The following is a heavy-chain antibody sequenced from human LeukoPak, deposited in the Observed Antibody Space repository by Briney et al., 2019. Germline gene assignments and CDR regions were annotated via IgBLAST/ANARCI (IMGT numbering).Heavy chain of an antibody. CDR1: GLTFSSYA. CDR3: ARVVAGRDAFDI. J-gene: IGHJ3*02. D-gene: IGHD6-19*01. V-gene: IGHV3-30-3*01. CDR2: ISYDGSNK. Sequence: PGRSLRLSCAASGLTFSSYAMHWVRQAPGKGLEWVAVISYDGSNKYYADSVKGRFTISRDNSKNTLYLQMNSLRAEDTAVYYCARVVAGRDAFDIWGQGTMVTVSS.